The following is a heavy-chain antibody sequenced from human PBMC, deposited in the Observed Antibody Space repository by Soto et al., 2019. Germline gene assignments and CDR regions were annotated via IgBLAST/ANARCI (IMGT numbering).Heavy chain of an antibody. Sequence: EVQLVESGGGLVQPGGSLRLSCAASTFTFSSYWMHWVRQAPGKGLVWVSRINSDGSSTTYADSVRGRFTISRDNAKNTLYLQMNSLRAEDTAVYYCARCSGGDCYYGMDDWGQGTTVTVSS. V-gene: IGHV3-74*01. CDR2: INSDGSST. D-gene: IGHD2-15*01. J-gene: IGHJ6*02. CDR1: TFTFSSYW. CDR3: ARCSGGDCYYGMDD.